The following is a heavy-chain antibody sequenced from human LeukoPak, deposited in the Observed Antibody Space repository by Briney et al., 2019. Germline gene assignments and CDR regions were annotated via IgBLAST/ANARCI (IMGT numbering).Heavy chain of an antibody. CDR2: INSDGINT. D-gene: IGHD3-3*01. CDR3: SDSWFDP. J-gene: IGHJ5*02. CDR1: GFTFSNYW. Sequence: GGSLRLSCAASGFTFSNYWMHWVRQAPGKGLVWVSRINSDGINTSYADSVKGRFTISRDNAKNTLNLQMNSLRAEDTAVYDTSDSWFDPWGQGTLVTVSS. V-gene: IGHV3-74*01.